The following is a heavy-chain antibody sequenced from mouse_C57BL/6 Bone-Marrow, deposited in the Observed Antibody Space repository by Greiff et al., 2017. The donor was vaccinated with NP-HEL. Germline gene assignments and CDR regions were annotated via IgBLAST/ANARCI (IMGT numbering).Heavy chain of an antibody. V-gene: IGHV5-16*01. Sequence: EVMLVESEGGLVQPGSSMKLSCTASGFTFSDYYMAWVRQVPEKGLEWVANINYDGSSTYYLDSLKSRFIISRDNAKNILYLQMSSQKSEDTATYYCARAHWGEGYFDVWGTGTTVTVSS. CDR1: GFTFSDYY. CDR3: ARAHWGEGYFDV. D-gene: IGHD4-1*01. CDR2: INYDGSST. J-gene: IGHJ1*03.